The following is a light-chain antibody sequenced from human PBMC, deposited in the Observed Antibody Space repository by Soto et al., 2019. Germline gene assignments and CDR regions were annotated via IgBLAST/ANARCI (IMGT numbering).Light chain of an antibody. J-gene: IGKJ1*01. CDR3: QHSYSSPPWT. Sequence: DIQMTQSPSSLSASVGDRVTISCRASQSISTYLNCGQQKPGTAPRLLIYRASTVKTGVPPRFSGSGSGRDFTLTISSLRPDDIATYFCQHSYSSPPWTFGPGTKVEVK. CDR1: QSISTY. CDR2: RAS. V-gene: IGKV1-39*01.